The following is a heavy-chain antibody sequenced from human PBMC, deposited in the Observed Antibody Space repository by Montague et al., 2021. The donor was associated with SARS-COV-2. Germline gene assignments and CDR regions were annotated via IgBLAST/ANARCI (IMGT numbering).Heavy chain of an antibody. CDR3: ASALGYCSSTIFYSFYGMDV. J-gene: IGHJ6*02. D-gene: IGHD2-2*01. CDR1: GGSISSSSYY. CDR2: IDYSGST. Sequence: SETLSLTCTVSGGSISSSSYYWGWIRQPPGKGLEWIGSIDYSGSTYYNPSLKSRVTISVDTSKNQFSLKLSSVTAADTAVYYCASALGYCSSTIFYSFYGMDVWGQGTTVTVSS. V-gene: IGHV4-39*01.